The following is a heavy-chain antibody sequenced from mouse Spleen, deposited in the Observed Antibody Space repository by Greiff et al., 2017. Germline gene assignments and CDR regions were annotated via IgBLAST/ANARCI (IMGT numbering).Heavy chain of an antibody. D-gene: IGHD2-1*01. CDR1: GYAFSSSW. CDR2: IYPGDGDT. V-gene: IGHV1-82*01. CDR3: ARGVLPYWYFDV. Sequence: VQLQQSGPELVKPGASVKISCKASGYAFSSSWMNWVKQRPGKGLEWIGRIYPGDGDTNYNGKFKGKATLTADKSSSTAYMQLSSLTSEDSAVYFCARGVLPYWYFDVWGAGTTVTVSS. J-gene: IGHJ1*01.